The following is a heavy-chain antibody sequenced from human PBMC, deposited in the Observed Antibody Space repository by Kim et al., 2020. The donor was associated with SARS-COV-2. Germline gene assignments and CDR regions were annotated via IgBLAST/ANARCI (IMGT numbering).Heavy chain of an antibody. CDR1: GFTFSSYG. D-gene: IGHD1-26*01. CDR3: AKQTIATLVGPMGK. J-gene: IGHJ4*02. V-gene: IGHV3-30*18. Sequence: GGSLRLSCAASGFTFSSYGTHWVRQAPGKGLEWVAVISSDGSHKYYADSVKGRFTISRDNSKNTLYLQMNSLRVEDTAVYYCAKQTIATLVGPMGKWGQGTLVTVSS. CDR2: ISSDGSHK.